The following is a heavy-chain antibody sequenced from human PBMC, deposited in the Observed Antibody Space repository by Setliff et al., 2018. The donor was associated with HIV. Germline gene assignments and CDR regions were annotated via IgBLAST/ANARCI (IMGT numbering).Heavy chain of an antibody. J-gene: IGHJ4*02. Sequence: ASVKVSCKASGYTFTDYYMHWVQQAPGKGLEWMGGIIPILGIANYAQKFQGRVTITADKSTSTAYMELSSLRSEDTAVYYCARDPSVEMATIEYYFDYWGQGTLVTVSS. CDR2: IIPILGIA. V-gene: IGHV1-69*10. CDR1: GYTFTDYY. CDR3: ARDPSVEMATIEYYFDY. D-gene: IGHD5-12*01.